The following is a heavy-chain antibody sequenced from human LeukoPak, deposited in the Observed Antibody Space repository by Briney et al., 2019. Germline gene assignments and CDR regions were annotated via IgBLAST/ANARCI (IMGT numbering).Heavy chain of an antibody. Sequence: PGGSLGLSCAASGFTFSSYSMNWVRQAPGKGLEWVSSISSSSSYIYYADSVKGRFTISRDNAKNSLYLQMNGLRAEDTAVYYCARDEGLLSHLPDYWGQGTLVTVSS. CDR1: GFTFSSYS. D-gene: IGHD3-3*01. CDR3: ARDEGLLSHLPDY. CDR2: ISSSSSYI. J-gene: IGHJ4*02. V-gene: IGHV3-21*01.